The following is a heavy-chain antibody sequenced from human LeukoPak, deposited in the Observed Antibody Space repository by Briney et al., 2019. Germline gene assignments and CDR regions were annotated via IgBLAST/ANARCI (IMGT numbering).Heavy chain of an antibody. CDR2: ISGSGGST. CDR3: AKDRSCTGSSCNVGS. V-gene: IGHV3-23*01. D-gene: IGHD2-2*01. CDR1: GFTFSSLA. J-gene: IGHJ3*01. Sequence: TGGSLRLSCAASGFTFSSLAMSWVRQAPGKGLELVSAISGSGGSTYYADSVKGRFTISRDNSQKTLFLQMNSLRAEDTAVYYCAKDRSCTGSSCNVGSWGQGTMVTVSS.